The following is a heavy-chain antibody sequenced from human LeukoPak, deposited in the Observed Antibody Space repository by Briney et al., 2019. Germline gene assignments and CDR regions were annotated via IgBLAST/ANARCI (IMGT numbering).Heavy chain of an antibody. V-gene: IGHV3-23*01. CDR3: AKVLLRYFDWLSYYFDY. Sequence: AGGSLRLYCAASGFTFSSYAMSWVRQAPGKGLEWVSAISGGGGSTYYADSVKGRFTISRDNSKNTLYLQMNSLSAEDTAVYYCAKVLLRYFDWLSYYFDYWGQGTLVTVSS. J-gene: IGHJ4*02. CDR2: ISGGGGST. CDR1: GFTFSSYA. D-gene: IGHD3-9*01.